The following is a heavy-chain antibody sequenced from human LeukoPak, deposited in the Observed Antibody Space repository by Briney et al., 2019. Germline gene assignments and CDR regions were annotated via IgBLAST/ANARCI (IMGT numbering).Heavy chain of an antibody. CDR1: GGTFSNLG. CDR2: ISTYDGNT. J-gene: IGHJ4*02. Sequence: ASVKVSCKASGGTFSNLGISWVRQAPGQGLEWMGWISTYDGNTHYAQKLRGRFTMIQDTSTSTAYMELRSLISDDTAVYYCARDRPRRGPGDHDYWGQGTLVTVSS. CDR3: ARDRPRRGPGDHDY. D-gene: IGHD7-27*01. V-gene: IGHV1-18*01.